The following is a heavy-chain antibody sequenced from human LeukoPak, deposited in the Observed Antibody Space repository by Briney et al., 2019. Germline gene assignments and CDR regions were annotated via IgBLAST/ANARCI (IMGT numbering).Heavy chain of an antibody. D-gene: IGHD6-13*01. Sequence: GGSLRLSCAASRFTFSNYGMHWVRQAPGKGLEWVAFIRIDGSNKNYADSVEGRFTISRDNSKNTLYLQMNSLRAEDTAVYYCAKKGSSSWYHFDYWGQGTLVTVSS. J-gene: IGHJ4*02. CDR1: RFTFSNYG. V-gene: IGHV3-30*02. CDR2: IRIDGSNK. CDR3: AKKGSSSWYHFDY.